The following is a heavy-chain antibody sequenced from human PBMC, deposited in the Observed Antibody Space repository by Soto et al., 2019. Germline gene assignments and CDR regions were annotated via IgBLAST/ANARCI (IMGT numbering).Heavy chain of an antibody. V-gene: IGHV3-23*01. CDR3: AKGGVDIVLMVYAIRWFDP. J-gene: IGHJ5*02. Sequence: EVQLLESGGGLVQPGGSLRLSCAASGFTFSSYAMRWVRQAPGKGLEWVSAISGSGGSTYYADSVKGRFTISRDNSKNTLYLQMNSLRAEDTAVYYCAKGGVDIVLMVYAIRWFDPWGQGTLVTVSS. D-gene: IGHD2-8*01. CDR1: GFTFSSYA. CDR2: ISGSGGST.